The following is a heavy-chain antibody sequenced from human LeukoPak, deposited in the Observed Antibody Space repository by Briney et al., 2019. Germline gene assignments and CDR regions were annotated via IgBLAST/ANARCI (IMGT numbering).Heavy chain of an antibody. V-gene: IGHV3-9*01. CDR3: AKVRGTYSSGYFFDY. CDR1: GFTFDNYA. D-gene: IGHD6-19*01. CDR2: ISWNSGYI. Sequence: PGGSLRLSCAASGFTFDNYAMHWVRQGPGKGLEWLSIISWNSGYIGYADSVKGRFTISRDNAKKSLDLQMNSLRAEDTAFYYCAKVRGTYSSGYFFDYWGQGTLVTVSS. J-gene: IGHJ4*02.